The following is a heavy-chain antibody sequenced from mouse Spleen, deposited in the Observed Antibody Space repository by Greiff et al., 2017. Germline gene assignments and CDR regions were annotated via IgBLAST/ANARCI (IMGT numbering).Heavy chain of an antibody. D-gene: IGHD1-1*01. CDR3: AREGTTVVARDWYFGV. CDR2: IDPSDSET. Sequence: VQLQQPGTELVRPGSSVKLSCKASGYTFTSYWIHWVKQRPIEGLEWIGNIDPSDSETHYNQKFKDKAILTVDKSSSIAYMQLSSLTSEDSAVYYCAREGTTVVARDWYFGVWGAGTTVTVSS. V-gene: IGHV1-52*01. J-gene: IGHJ1*01. CDR1: GYTFTSYW.